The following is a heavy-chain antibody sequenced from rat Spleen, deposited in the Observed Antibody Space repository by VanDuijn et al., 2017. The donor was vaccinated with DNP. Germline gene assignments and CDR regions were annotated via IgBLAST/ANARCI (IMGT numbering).Heavy chain of an antibody. J-gene: IGHJ2*01. CDR3: ARWSDYFDY. V-gene: IGHV3-1*01. Sequence: EVQLQESGPGLVKPSQSLSLTCSVTGYSITSHYWGWIRQFPGNKMEWVGHINYSGSTSYNPSLKSRISITRDTSKNQFFLHLNSVTTEDTATYYCARWSDYFDYWGQGVMVTVSS. CDR1: GYSITSHY. CDR2: INYSGST.